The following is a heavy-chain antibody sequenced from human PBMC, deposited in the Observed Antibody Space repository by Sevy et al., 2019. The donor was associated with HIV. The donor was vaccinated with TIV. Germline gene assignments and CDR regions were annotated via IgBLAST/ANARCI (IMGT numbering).Heavy chain of an antibody. CDR2: LDPGNGEI. J-gene: IGHJ5*02. CDR3: ATVGLGYYSGSSYYQGDWFDP. V-gene: IGHV1-24*01. D-gene: IGHD2-15*01. Sequence: ASVKVSCKVFGYSLRKLSMHWVRQAPGKGLEWMGSLDPGNGEITYAQTLQGRVTKTEDTSTDTAYMELSSLTSEDTATYYCATVGLGYYSGSSYYQGDWFDPWGQGTLVTVSS. CDR1: GYSLRKLS.